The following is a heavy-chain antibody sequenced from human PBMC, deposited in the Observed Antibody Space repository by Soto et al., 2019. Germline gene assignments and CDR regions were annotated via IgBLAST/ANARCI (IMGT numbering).Heavy chain of an antibody. Sequence: SETLSLTFTVSGGSVSSGSYYWSWIRQPPGRGLEWIGYIHYNGNTNYNPSLKSRVTISVDTSKNQLSLKLSSATAADTALYYCARGSFLEWLLKLDQWGQGTLVTVS. J-gene: IGHJ4*02. D-gene: IGHD3-3*01. CDR2: IHYNGNT. CDR3: ARGSFLEWLLKLDQ. V-gene: IGHV4-61*01. CDR1: GGSVSSGSYY.